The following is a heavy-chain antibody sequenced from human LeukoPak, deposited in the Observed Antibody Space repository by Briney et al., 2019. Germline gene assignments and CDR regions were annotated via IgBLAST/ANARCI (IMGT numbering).Heavy chain of an antibody. V-gene: IGHV7-4-1*02. Sequence: ASVKVSCKASGYTFTYYGLNWVRQAPGQGLEWMGWINTNTGNPTYAQGFTGRFVFSLDTSVSTAYLQISSLKAEDTAVYYCARGGGNEYFFYYYMDVWGKGATVTVSS. CDR1: GYTFTYYG. J-gene: IGHJ6*03. D-gene: IGHD4-23*01. CDR3: ARGGGNEYFFYYYMDV. CDR2: INTNTGNP.